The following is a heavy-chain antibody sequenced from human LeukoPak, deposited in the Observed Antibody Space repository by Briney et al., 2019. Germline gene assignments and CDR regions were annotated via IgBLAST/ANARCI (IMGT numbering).Heavy chain of an antibody. CDR1: GFTFSSYE. J-gene: IGHJ5*02. CDR2: IRSKANSYAT. V-gene: IGHV3-73*01. Sequence: GGSLTLSCTASGFTFSSYEMNWVRQASGKGLESVGRIRSKANSYATAYAASVKGRFTISRDDSTNTAYLKMNSLKTEDTAVYYCTRHAPSHSSSWYWGNWFDPWGQGTLVTVSS. CDR3: TRHAPSHSSSWYWGNWFDP. D-gene: IGHD6-13*01.